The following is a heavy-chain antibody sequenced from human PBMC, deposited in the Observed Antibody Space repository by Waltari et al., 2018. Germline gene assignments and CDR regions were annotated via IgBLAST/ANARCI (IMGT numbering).Heavy chain of an antibody. V-gene: IGHV1-2*02. CDR1: GYTFTGYY. CDR2: INPNSGGT. CDR3: ARDLVVVPAAIGGRNWFDP. Sequence: QVQLVQSGAEVKKPGASVTVSCKASGYTFTGYYMPWVRQAPGQGLEWMGWINPNSGGTNYAQKFQGRVTMTRDTSISTAYMELSRLRSDDTAVYYCARDLVVVPAAIGGRNWFDPWGQGTLVTVSS. J-gene: IGHJ5*02. D-gene: IGHD2-2*02.